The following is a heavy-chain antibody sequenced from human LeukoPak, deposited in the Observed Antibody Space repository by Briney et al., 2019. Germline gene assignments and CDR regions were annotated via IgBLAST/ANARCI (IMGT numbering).Heavy chain of an antibody. V-gene: IGHV3-7*03. J-gene: IGHJ4*02. CDR3: ARDVGGGYFDY. CDR1: GFIFSSYW. Sequence: GGSLRLSCAASGFIFSSYWMTWVRQASGKGLEWVANIKQDESEKYFLDSVEGRFTISRDNAKNSLYLQMNSLRAEDTAVYYCARDVGGGYFDYWGQETLVTVSS. CDR2: IKQDESEK. D-gene: IGHD4-23*01.